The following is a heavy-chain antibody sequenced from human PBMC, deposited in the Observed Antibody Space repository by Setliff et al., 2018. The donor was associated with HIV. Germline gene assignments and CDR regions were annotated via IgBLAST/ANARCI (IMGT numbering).Heavy chain of an antibody. Sequence: GASVKVSCKASGDTFRSRAFNWVRQAPGQGPEWMGGIIPMFGTANYAQKFQGRVTITADESTSTVYMELSSLRSDGTALYYCAREGNSGHGGQIEFDYWGQGTLVTVSS. CDR2: IIPMFGTA. CDR3: AREGNSGHGGQIEFDY. V-gene: IGHV1-69*13. D-gene: IGHD1-26*01. J-gene: IGHJ4*02. CDR1: GDTFRSRA.